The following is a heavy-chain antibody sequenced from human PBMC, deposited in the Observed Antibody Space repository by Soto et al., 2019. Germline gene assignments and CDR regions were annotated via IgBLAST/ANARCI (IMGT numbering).Heavy chain of an antibody. CDR1: GYSISSGYY. Sequence: SETLSLTCAVSGYSISSGYYWGWIRQPPGKGLEWIGSIYHSGSTYYNPSLKSRVTISVDTSKNQFSLKLSSVTAADTAVYYCARGVFGGYSYGYRSKGGYRSSWYRTYFDYWGQGTLVTVSS. V-gene: IGHV4-38-2*01. J-gene: IGHJ4*02. CDR3: ARGVFGGYSYGYRSKGGYRSSWYRTYFDY. CDR2: IYHSGST. D-gene: IGHD5-18*01.